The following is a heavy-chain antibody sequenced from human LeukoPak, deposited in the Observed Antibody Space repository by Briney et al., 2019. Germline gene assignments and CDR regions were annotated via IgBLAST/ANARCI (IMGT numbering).Heavy chain of an antibody. CDR2: ISGSGGST. CDR3: AKVGYCSSTSCYAGKSFDY. D-gene: IGHD2-2*01. V-gene: IGHV3-23*01. CDR1: GFTFSSYA. J-gene: IGHJ4*02. Sequence: GGSLRLSCAASGFTFSSYAMSWVRQAPGKGLEWVSAISGSGGSTYYADSVKGRFTISRDNSKNTLYLQMNSLRAEDTAIYYCAKVGYCSSTSCYAGKSFDYWGQGTLVTVSS.